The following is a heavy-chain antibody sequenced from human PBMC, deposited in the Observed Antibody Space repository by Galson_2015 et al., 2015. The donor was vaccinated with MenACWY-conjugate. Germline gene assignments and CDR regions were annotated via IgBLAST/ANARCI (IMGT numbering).Heavy chain of an antibody. J-gene: IGHJ4*02. V-gene: IGHV1-18*01. CDR1: GYTFTSYG. D-gene: IGHD5-24*01. Sequence: SVKVSCKASGYTFTSYGISWVRQAPGQGLEWMGWVSAYKGNTNYAQKLQGRVTMTTDTSTSTAYMELRSLRSDDTAVYYCARDRERWLPGFDYWGQGTLVTVSS. CDR2: VSAYKGNT. CDR3: ARDRERWLPGFDY.